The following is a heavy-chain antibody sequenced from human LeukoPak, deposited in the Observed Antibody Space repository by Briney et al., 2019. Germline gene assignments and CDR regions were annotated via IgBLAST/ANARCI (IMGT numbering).Heavy chain of an antibody. J-gene: IGHJ5*02. CDR3: ARGYCSGGSCYSGRRNWFDP. CDR2: INHRGST. D-gene: IGHD2-15*01. CDR1: GGAFSGFY. V-gene: IGHV4-34*01. Sequence: SETLSLTCAVYGGAFSGFYWSWIRQPPGKGLEWIGEINHRGSTKYNPALKSRVTISVDTSKNQFSLKLSSVTAADTAVYYCARGYCSGGSCYSGRRNWFDPWGQGTLVTVSS.